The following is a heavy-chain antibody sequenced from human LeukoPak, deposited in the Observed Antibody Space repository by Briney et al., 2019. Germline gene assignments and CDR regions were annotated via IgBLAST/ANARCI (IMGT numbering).Heavy chain of an antibody. J-gene: IGHJ3*02. Sequence: PGGSLRLSCAASVFTFSSYSMNWVRQAPGKGLEWVSSISSSSSYIYYADSLKGRFTISRDNAKNSLYLQMSSLRAEDTAVYYCARLERAVAGTDDAFDIWGQGTMVTVSS. CDR1: VFTFSSYS. CDR2: ISSSSSYI. CDR3: ARLERAVAGTDDAFDI. D-gene: IGHD6-19*01. V-gene: IGHV3-21*01.